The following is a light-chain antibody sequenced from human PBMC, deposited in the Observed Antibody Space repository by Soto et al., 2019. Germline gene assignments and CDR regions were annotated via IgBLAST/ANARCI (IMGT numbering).Light chain of an antibody. CDR1: QDISNA. CDR3: LQHNNLPFT. CDR2: ASS. J-gene: IGKJ3*01. Sequence: DIQMTQSTPSLSASVGDRVTITCRASQDISNALDWYQQKPGKAPKRLIYASSSWQSGAPARFSGSGSGTDFTLTINSLQPVDFATYFCLQHNNLPFTFGPGTKVDV. V-gene: IGKV1-17*01.